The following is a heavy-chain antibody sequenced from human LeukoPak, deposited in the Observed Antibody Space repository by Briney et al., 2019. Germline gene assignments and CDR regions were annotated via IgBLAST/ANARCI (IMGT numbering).Heavy chain of an antibody. CDR2: MNPNSGNT. J-gene: IGHJ3*02. CDR1: GYTFTSYD. D-gene: IGHD3-22*01. CDR3: ARSGYYDNPHADAFDI. V-gene: IGHV1-8*03. Sequence: GASVKVSCKASGYTFTSYDINWVRQATGQGLEWMGWMNPNSGNTGYAQKFQGRVTITRDTSISTAYMELSSLRSEDTAVYYCARSGYYDNPHADAFDIWGQGTMVTVSS.